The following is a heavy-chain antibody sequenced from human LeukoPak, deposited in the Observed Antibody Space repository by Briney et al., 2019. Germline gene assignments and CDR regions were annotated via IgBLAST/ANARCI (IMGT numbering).Heavy chain of an antibody. CDR2: IYHSGST. CDR1: GYSISSGYY. J-gene: IGHJ4*02. Sequence: SETLSLTCAVSGYSISSGYYWGWVRQPPGKGLEWIGSIYHSGSTYYNPSLKSRVTISVDTSKNQFSLRLSSVTAADTAVYYCARHMLGEWLRSGFDYWGQGTLVTVSS. D-gene: IGHD5-12*01. CDR3: ARHMLGEWLRSGFDY. V-gene: IGHV4-38-2*01.